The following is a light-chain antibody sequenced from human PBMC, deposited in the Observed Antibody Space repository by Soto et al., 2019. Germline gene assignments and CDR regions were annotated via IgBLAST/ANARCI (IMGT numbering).Light chain of an antibody. CDR1: SSDVGSYNL. J-gene: IGLJ2*01. Sequence: QSALTQPASVSGSPGQSITISCIGTSSDVGSYNLVSWYQQHPGKAPKVLICEVSERPSGVSNRFSGSKSGNTASLTISGLQAEDEAEYYCCSYAGSRTHVLFGGGTKLTVL. V-gene: IGLV2-23*02. CDR3: CSYAGSRTHVL. CDR2: EVS.